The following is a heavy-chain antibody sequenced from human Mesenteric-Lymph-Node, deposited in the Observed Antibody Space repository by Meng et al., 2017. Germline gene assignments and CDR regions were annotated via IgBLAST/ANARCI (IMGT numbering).Heavy chain of an antibody. CDR2: ISSSGSTI. D-gene: IGHD5-12*01. CDR3: ARARLGYRRFYYYYGMDV. CDR1: AFTFSRYW. Sequence: GESLKISCTASAFTFSRYWMSWVRQAPGKGLEWVSYISSSGSTIYYADSVKGRFTISRDNAKNSLYLQMNSLRAEDTAVYYCARARLGYRRFYYYYGMDVWGQGTTVTVSS. V-gene: IGHV3-48*04. J-gene: IGHJ6*02.